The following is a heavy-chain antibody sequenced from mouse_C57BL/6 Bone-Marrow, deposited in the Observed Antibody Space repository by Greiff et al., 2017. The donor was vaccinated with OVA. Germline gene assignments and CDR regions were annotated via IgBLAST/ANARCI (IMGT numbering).Heavy chain of an antibody. CDR1: GYAFSSSW. D-gene: IGHD2-4*01. J-gene: IGHJ4*01. Sequence: VQLKQSGPELVKPGASVKISCKASGYAFSSSWMNWVKQRPGKGLEWIGRIYPGDGDTNYNGKFKGKATLTADKSSSTAYMQLSSLTSEDSAVYFCARDHDYGTGDYWGQGTSVTVSS. CDR2: IYPGDGDT. CDR3: ARDHDYGTGDY. V-gene: IGHV1-82*01.